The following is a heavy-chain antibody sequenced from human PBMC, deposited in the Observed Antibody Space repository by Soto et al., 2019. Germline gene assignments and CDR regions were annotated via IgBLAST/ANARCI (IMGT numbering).Heavy chain of an antibody. CDR1: GDTFSSYA. V-gene: IGHV1-69*01. Sequence: QVQLVQSGAEVKKPGSSVKVSCKASGDTFSSYAISWVRQAPGQGLEWMGGIITIVGTANYAQKFQGRVTITAYYPTSTAYMELSSLRSEDTAVYYCARDGSGYRSRASPMNVWGQGTTVTVSS. CDR3: ARDGSGYRSRASPMNV. J-gene: IGHJ6*02. D-gene: IGHD3-22*01. CDR2: IITIVGTA.